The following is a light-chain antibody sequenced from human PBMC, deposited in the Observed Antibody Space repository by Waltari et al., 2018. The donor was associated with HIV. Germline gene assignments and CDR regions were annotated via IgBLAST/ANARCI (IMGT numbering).Light chain of an antibody. V-gene: IGLV1-40*01. CDR1: SSNIGAGFD. CDR3: QSYDISLSGWV. Sequence: QSVLTQPPSVSGAPGQRVTITCTGSSSNIGAGFDVNRYQQLPGTVPKVLIYNNTDRPSGVPDRFSGSKSATSASLAITGLQAEDEANYYCQSYDISLSGWVFGGGTKLTVL. CDR2: NNT. J-gene: IGLJ2*01.